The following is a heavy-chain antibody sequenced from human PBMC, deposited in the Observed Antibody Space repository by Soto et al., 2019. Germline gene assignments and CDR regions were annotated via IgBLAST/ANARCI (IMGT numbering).Heavy chain of an antibody. D-gene: IGHD6-13*01. CDR1: GDSVSSNSAA. CDR2: TYYRSKWYN. CDR3: ASTXGRIAAAGTYYYYGMDV. V-gene: IGHV6-1*01. J-gene: IGHJ6*02. Sequence: SQTLSLTCAISGDSVSSNSAAWNWIRQSPSRGLEWLGRTYYRSKWYNDYAVSVKSRITINPDTSKNQFSLQLNSVTPEDTAVYYCASTXGRIAAAGTYYYYGMDVWGQGTTVTVSS.